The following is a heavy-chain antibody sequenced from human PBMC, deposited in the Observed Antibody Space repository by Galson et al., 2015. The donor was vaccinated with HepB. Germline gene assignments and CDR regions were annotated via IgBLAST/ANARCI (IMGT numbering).Heavy chain of an antibody. CDR2: ILYDGSDK. Sequence: SLRLSCAASGFTFSSYGMHWVRQAPGKGLEWVAVILYDGSDKYYADSVKGRFTISRDNSNNTLYLQVNSLRAEDTAVYYCAKDGYGDYLDYWGQGTLVTVSS. D-gene: IGHD4-17*01. J-gene: IGHJ4*02. CDR1: GFTFSSYG. V-gene: IGHV3-30*18. CDR3: AKDGYGDYLDY.